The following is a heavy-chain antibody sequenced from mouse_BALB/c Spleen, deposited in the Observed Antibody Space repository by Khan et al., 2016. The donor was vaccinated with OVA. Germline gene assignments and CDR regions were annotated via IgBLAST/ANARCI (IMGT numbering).Heavy chain of an antibody. J-gene: IGHJ2*01. Sequence: VKLQESGAELAKPGASVKMSYKASGYTFTSYWMHWIKQRPGQGLEWIGYINPTSGYTDYNQKFKDKATLTADKSSSTAYMQLSSLTSDDSAVYYCARDRIDYWGQGTALTVSS. CDR1: GYTFTSYW. CDR3: ARDRIDY. V-gene: IGHV1-7*01. CDR2: INPTSGYT.